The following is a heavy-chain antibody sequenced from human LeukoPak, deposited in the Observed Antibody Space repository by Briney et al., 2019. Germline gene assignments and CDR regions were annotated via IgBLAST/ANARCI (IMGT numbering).Heavy chain of an antibody. D-gene: IGHD1-14*01. J-gene: IGHJ4*02. CDR3: ARAQMGTPTDC. Sequence: GGSLRLSCAASGFTLSDYAMYWVRQAPGTGLVWVSRFTADGSSTIYADSVMGRFTVSRDIAKNTLYLQMYSLRAEDTAVYYCARAQMGTPTDCWGQGTLVTVSS. V-gene: IGHV3-74*01. CDR2: FTADGSST. CDR1: GFTLSDYA.